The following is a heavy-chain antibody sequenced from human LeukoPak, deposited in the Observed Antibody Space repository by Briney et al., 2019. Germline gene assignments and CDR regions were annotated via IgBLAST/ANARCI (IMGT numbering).Heavy chain of an antibody. CDR1: GFRFDDYG. CDR3: ARANFGDYHFYMDV. J-gene: IGHJ6*03. Sequence: GGSLGLSCAASGFRFDDYGMSWVRQAPGKGLEWVSGINWSGGGTGYADSVKGRFTISRDNAKNSLDLQMFSLRVEDTALYYCARANFGDYHFYMDVWGKGTTVTVSS. CDR2: INWSGGGT. V-gene: IGHV3-20*04. D-gene: IGHD3-16*01.